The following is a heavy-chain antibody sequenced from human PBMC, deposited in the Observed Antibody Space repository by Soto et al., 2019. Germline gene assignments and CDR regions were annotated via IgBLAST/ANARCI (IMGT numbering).Heavy chain of an antibody. J-gene: IGHJ4*02. V-gene: IGHV2-5*01. Sequence: SAPTLVNPTQTLTLTCTFSGFSLSTSGVGVGWIRQPPGKALEWLATIYWNDDKRYSPSLKTRLTITKDTSKKHVVLTMTNMDPVDTATYYCAHGYSTRYYVGFDHWGQGTQVTVSS. CDR2: IYWNDDK. CDR3: AHGYSTRYYVGFDH. CDR1: GFSLSTSGVG. D-gene: IGHD2-2*01.